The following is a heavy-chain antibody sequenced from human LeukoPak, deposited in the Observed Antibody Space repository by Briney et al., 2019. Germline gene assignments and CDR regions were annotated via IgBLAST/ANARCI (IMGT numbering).Heavy chain of an antibody. CDR1: GFTFSSYA. V-gene: IGHV3-33*08. CDR3: ARDRGYSGYDWSYGMDV. Sequence: GGSLRLSCAASGFTFSSYAMSWVRQAPGKGLEWVAVIWYDGSNKYYADSVKGRFTISRDNSKNTLYLQMNSLRAEDTAVYYCARDRGYSGYDWSYGMDVWGQGTTVTVSS. CDR2: IWYDGSNK. J-gene: IGHJ6*02. D-gene: IGHD5-12*01.